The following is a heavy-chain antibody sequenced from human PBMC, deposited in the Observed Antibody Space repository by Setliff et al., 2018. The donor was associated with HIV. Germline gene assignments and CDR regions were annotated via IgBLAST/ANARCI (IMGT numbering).Heavy chain of an antibody. J-gene: IGHJ6*02. CDR1: GQSISGYY. Sequence: PSETLSLTCAVYGQSISGYYWSWIRQTPGKGLEWIGEINHGGDTNYNPSLKSRVTISVGSSYNHFSLKLSSVTAADTAVYYCARDSGGWYGGGLRAYGMDVWGQGTTVTVSS. CDR2: INHGGDT. D-gene: IGHD6-19*01. CDR3: ARDSGGWYGGGLRAYGMDV. V-gene: IGHV4-34*01.